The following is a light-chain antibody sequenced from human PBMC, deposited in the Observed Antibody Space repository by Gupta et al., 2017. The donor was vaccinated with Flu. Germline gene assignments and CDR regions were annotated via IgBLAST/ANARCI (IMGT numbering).Light chain of an antibody. V-gene: IGKV3-20*01. J-gene: IGKJ2*01. CDR2: GAS. CDR3: QQHDGPYT. CDR1: QDISSRY. Sequence: EIVLTQSPGTLSLSPGERATLSCRASQDISSRYLAWYQHKPGQAPRLIIYGASSRATGIPDRFRASGDGADFTLTSRRGEPEDIAVYYGQQHDGPYTFGQGTKMEIK.